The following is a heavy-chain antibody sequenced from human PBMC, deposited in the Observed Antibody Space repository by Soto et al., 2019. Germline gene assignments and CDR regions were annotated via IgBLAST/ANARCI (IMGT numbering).Heavy chain of an antibody. CDR2: IRDSDSGGST. CDR1: GFTFSNSA. CDR3: AKVRVGIDVDFDY. J-gene: IGHJ4*02. D-gene: IGHD2-21*01. V-gene: IGHV3-23*01. Sequence: PGGSLRLSCVASGFTFSNSAMTWVRQAPAKGLEWVSTIRDSDSGGSTFYADSVKGRFTISRDDSKNTLYLQMSSLRAEDTAMYYCAKVRVGIDVDFDYWGQGALVTVSS.